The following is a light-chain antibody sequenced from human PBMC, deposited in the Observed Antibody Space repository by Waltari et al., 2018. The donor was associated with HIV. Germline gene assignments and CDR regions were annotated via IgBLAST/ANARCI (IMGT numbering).Light chain of an antibody. CDR1: TSNIGSNF. CDR2: GDD. CDR3: ATWDDSRSGVL. Sequence: QSVLTQPPSPSGTPGQTVTISCSGTTSNIGSNFVYWYQQLPGTAPTLLIYGDDQRPSGVPDRFSVSKSGTSASLAISGLLSEDEAEYYCATWDDSRSGVLFGGGTKLTVL. J-gene: IGLJ3*02. V-gene: IGLV1-47*01.